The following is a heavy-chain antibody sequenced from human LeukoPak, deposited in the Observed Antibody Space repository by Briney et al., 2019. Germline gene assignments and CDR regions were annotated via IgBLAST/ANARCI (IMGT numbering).Heavy chain of an antibody. CDR3: ARAEGYSSSWRFDY. V-gene: IGHV4-38-2*02. CDR2: IYHSGST. D-gene: IGHD6-13*01. J-gene: IGHJ4*02. CDR1: GYSISSGYY. Sequence: PSETLSLTCTVSGYSISSGYYWGWIRQPPGKGLEWIGSIYHSGSTYYNPSLKSRVTISVDTSKNQFSLKLSSVTAADTAVYYCARAEGYSSSWRFDYWGQGTLVTVSS.